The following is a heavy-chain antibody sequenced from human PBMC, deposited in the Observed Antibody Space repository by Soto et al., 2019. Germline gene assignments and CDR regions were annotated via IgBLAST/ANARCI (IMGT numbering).Heavy chain of an antibody. D-gene: IGHD6-6*01. Sequence: SETLSLTCTVSGGSISSYYWSWIRQRPGKGLEWIGYIYYSGSTNYNPSLKSRVTISVDTSKNQFSLKLSSVTAADTAVYYCGRVRRGGDFDYWGQGTLVTVSS. CDR1: GGSISSYY. J-gene: IGHJ4*02. CDR3: GRVRRGGDFDY. V-gene: IGHV4-59*01. CDR2: IYYSGST.